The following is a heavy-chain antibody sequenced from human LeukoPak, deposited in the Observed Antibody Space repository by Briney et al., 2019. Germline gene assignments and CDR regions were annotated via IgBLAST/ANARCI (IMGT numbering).Heavy chain of an antibody. Sequence: SVKVSCKASGGTFSSYAISWVRQAPGQGLEWMGRIIPILGIANYAQKFQGRVTITADKSTSTAYMELSSLRSEDTAVYYCARDHYYDSSGYYWGQGTLVTVSS. CDR2: IIPILGIA. J-gene: IGHJ4*02. CDR1: GGTFSSYA. D-gene: IGHD3-22*01. V-gene: IGHV1-69*04. CDR3: ARDHYYDSSGYY.